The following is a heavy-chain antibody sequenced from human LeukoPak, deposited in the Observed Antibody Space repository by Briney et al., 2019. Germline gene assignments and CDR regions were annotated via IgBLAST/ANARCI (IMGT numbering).Heavy chain of an antibody. D-gene: IGHD6-13*01. V-gene: IGHV4-59*08. CDR1: GGSISSYY. Sequence: SETLSLTCTVSGGSISSYYWSWIRQPPGKGLEWIGYIYYSGSTNYNPSLKSRVTISIDASKNQFSLKLTSVTAADTAVYYCAASSSSSFDFWGQGTLVTVSS. J-gene: IGHJ4*02. CDR2: IYYSGST. CDR3: AASSSSSFDF.